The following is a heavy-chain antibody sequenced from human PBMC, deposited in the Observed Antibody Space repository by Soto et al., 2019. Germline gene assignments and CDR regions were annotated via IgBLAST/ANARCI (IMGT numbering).Heavy chain of an antibody. V-gene: IGHV4-31*03. D-gene: IGHD3-3*01. CDR2: IYYSGST. CDR1: GGSISSGGYY. J-gene: IGHJ4*02. Sequence: QVQLQESGPGLVKPSQTLSLTCTVSGGSISSGGYYWSWIRQHPGKGLEWIGYIYYSGSTYYNPSPKGRGNISVNQSKNPFLLELSSLTAADTAVYYCARSPLFLDYDFWNGYYIPHPQIFDYWGQGTLVTVSS. CDR3: ARSPLFLDYDFWNGYYIPHPQIFDY.